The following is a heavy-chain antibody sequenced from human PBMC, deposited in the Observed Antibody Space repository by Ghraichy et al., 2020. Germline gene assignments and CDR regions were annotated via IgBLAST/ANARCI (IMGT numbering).Heavy chain of an antibody. CDR1: GFTFSDYY. J-gene: IGHJ4*02. D-gene: IGHD6-19*01. CDR2: ISSGGTTI. Sequence: GGSLRLSCAASGFTFSDYYMSWIRQAPGKGLEWVSYISSGGTTIYYADSVKGRFTISRDNAKNSLYLQMNSLRAEDTAVYYCARVYRSGSHRLFDFWGQGTLVTVSS. V-gene: IGHV3-11*04. CDR3: ARVYRSGSHRLFDF.